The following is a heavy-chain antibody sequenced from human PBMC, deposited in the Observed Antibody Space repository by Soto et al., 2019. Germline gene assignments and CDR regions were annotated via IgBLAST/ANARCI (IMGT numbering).Heavy chain of an antibody. D-gene: IGHD5-12*01. V-gene: IGHV1-18*01. J-gene: IGHJ4*02. CDR1: GYTFTSYG. CDR3: ASDHVGRAGYNYYX. Sequence: ASVKVSCKASGYTFTSYGIGWVRQAPGQGLEWMGLISAYNGNTNYAQKLQGRVTMTTDTSTRTAYMELRRLRSDDTAVYYCASDHVGRAGYNYYXWGQVTLVTVSX. CDR2: ISAYNGNT.